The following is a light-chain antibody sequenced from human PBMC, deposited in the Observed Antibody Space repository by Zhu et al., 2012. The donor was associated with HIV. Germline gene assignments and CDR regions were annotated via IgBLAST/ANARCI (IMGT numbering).Light chain of an antibody. CDR2: RAS. J-gene: IGKJ1*01. Sequence: ETLMTQSPATLSVSPGERGTLTCRVSQSVRTNLAWYQQKPGQPPRLLISRASTRATSIPTRFSGSGSGTEFTLTISSLQSEDFAVYYCQQYNDWPPTFGQGTKVDIK. CDR3: QQYNDWPPT. V-gene: IGKV3-15*01. CDR1: QSVRTN.